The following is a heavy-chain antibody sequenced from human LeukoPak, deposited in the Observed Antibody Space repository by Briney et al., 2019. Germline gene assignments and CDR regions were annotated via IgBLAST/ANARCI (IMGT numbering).Heavy chain of an antibody. D-gene: IGHD3-10*01. V-gene: IGHV3-15*01. CDR1: GFTFSNAW. CDR3: TTEVTMVRGVIMGPGV. Sequence: GGSLRLSCVASGFTFSNAWMSWVRQAPGKGLEWVGRIKSKTDGGTTDYAAPVKGRFSISRDDSKNTLYLQMNSLKTEDTAVYYCTTEVTMVRGVIMGPGVWGQGTLVTVSS. CDR2: IKSKTDGGTT. J-gene: IGHJ4*02.